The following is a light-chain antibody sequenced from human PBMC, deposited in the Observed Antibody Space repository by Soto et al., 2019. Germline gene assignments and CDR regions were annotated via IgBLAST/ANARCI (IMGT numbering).Light chain of an antibody. V-gene: IGKV1-39*01. J-gene: IGKJ5*01. CDR1: QSISNY. CDR3: QQSYSTPIT. CDR2: AAS. Sequence: DIQMTQAPTSRSAPVGDRVTITCRASQSISNYLNWYQQKPGKAPKLLIYAASSLQSGVPSRFTGSGSGTDYTLTISGLQPVDFATYYCQQSYSTPITFGQGTRLEIK.